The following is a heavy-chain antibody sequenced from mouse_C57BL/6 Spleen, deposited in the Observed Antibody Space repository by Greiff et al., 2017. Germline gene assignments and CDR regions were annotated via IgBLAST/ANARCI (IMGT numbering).Heavy chain of an antibody. V-gene: IGHV1-82*01. CDR3: ARQGYYGLDY. CDR2: IYPGDGDT. CDR1: GYAFSSSW. Sequence: VMLVESGPELVKPGASVKISCKASGYAFSSSWMNWVKQRPGKGLEWIGRIYPGDGDTNYNGKFKGKATLTADQSSSTAYMQLSSLTSEDSAVYFCARQGYYGLDYWGQGTTLTVSS. J-gene: IGHJ2*01. D-gene: IGHD1-1*01.